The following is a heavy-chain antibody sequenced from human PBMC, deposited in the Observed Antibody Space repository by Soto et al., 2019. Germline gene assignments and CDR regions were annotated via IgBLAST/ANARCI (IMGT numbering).Heavy chain of an antibody. J-gene: IGHJ6*02. CDR1: GYTFTSYG. CDR2: ISAYNGNT. D-gene: IGHD3-10*01. CDR3: ARVALYYEGSGSFSGMDV. Sequence: QVQLVQSGAEVKKPGASVKVSCKASGYTFTSYGISWVRQAPGQGLEWMGWISAYNGNTNYAQKLQGRVTMTTATSTSTADMELRSLRSDDTAVYYCARVALYYEGSGSFSGMDVWGQGTTVTVSS. V-gene: IGHV1-18*01.